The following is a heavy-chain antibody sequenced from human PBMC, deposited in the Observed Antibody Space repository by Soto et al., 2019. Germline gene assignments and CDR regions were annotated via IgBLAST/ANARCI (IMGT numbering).Heavy chain of an antibody. CDR1: GGSISSGDYY. CDR2: IYYSGST. Sequence: PSETLSLTCTVSGGSISSGDYYWSWIRQPPGKGLEWIGYIYYSGSTYYNPSLKSRVTIXXXTXXXXXSLXLXXVTXADTAVYYCARDLTGTMGYWGQGTLVTVSS. D-gene: IGHD1-7*01. CDR3: ARDLTGTMGY. V-gene: IGHV4-30-4*01. J-gene: IGHJ4*02.